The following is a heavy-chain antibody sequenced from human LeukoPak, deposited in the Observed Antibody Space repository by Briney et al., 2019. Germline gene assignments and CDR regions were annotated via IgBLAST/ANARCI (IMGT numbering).Heavy chain of an antibody. D-gene: IGHD5-24*01. Sequence: SETLPLTCTVSAGSISSSSYYWGLIRQPPRKGLEWIGSIYYSGSTYYNPSLKRRVTISVDTSKNQFSLKLNSVNAADTAVYYCARHELDGYSPYYFDYWGQGTLVTVSS. CDR3: ARHELDGYSPYYFDY. CDR1: AGSISSSSYY. CDR2: IYYSGST. J-gene: IGHJ4*02. V-gene: IGHV4-39*01.